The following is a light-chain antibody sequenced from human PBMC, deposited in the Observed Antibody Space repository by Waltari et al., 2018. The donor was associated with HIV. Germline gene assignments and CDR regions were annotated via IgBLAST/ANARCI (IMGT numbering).Light chain of an antibody. V-gene: IGLV3-25*03. CDR3: QSADTGGTRV. J-gene: IGLJ1*01. CDR1: ALASQY. CDR2: KDT. Sequence: SFELTQPPSVSVSPGQTARITCSGDALASQYVYWYQQKPGQAPVVVIYKDTERPSGLPERFSGSSSGTTVTLTINGVQAEDEADYYCQSADTGGTRVFGSGTKVTVL.